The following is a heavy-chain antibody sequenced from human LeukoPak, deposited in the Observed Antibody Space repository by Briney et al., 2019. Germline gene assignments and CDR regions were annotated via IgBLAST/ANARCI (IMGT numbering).Heavy chain of an antibody. J-gene: IGHJ5*02. CDR2: IYYSGST. Sequence: SETLSLTCTVSGGSISSYYWSWIRQPPGKGLEWIGYIYYSGSTNYNPSLKSRVTISVDTSKNQFSLKLSSVTAADTAVYYCARGYGTRQGYYGSGSYYSRRWFDPWGQGTLVTVSS. CDR1: GGSISSYY. D-gene: IGHD3-10*01. CDR3: ARGYGTRQGYYGSGSYYSRRWFDP. V-gene: IGHV4-59*12.